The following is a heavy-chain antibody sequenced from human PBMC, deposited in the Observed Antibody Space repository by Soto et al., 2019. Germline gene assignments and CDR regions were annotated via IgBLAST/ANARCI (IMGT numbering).Heavy chain of an antibody. V-gene: IGHV4-31*03. CDR2: IHYSGST. Sequence: SETLSLTCSVSGGSISSAGYYWSWIRQHPGKGLEWIGYIHYSGSTYYNPSLESRVTISVDTSKNEFSLNLSSVTAADTAVYYCARFTGMVNSYYYYGMEVWGQGTTVTVSS. CDR3: ARFTGMVNSYYYYGMEV. D-gene: IGHD5-18*01. CDR1: GGSISSAGYY. J-gene: IGHJ6*02.